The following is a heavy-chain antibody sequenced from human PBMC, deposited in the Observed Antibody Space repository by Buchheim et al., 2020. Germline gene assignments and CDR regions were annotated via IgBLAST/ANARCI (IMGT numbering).Heavy chain of an antibody. D-gene: IGHD2-2*01. CDR1: GFTFSSYW. J-gene: IGHJ6*02. Sequence: EVQLVESGGGLVQPGGSLRLSCAASGFTFSSYWMHWVRQAPGKGLVWVSRINSDGSSTSYADSVKGRFTISRDNAKNTLYLQMNSLRAEDTAVYYCASRTDCSSTSCYFWQLVPTLPDYYYYGMDVWGQGTT. CDR3: ASRTDCSSTSCYFWQLVPTLPDYYYYGMDV. CDR2: INSDGSST. V-gene: IGHV3-74*01.